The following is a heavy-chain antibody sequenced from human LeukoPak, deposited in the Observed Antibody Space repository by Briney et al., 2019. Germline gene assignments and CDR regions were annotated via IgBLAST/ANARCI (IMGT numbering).Heavy chain of an antibody. Sequence: PGGSLRLSCAASGFTFSSYWMHWVRQAPGKGLVWVSRINSDGSTTNYADSVKGRFTISRDNAMNTLYLQMNSLRGEDTAVYYCARDGLYWYFDLWGRGTLVTVSS. CDR2: INSDGSTT. D-gene: IGHD6-19*01. CDR3: ARDGLYWYFDL. V-gene: IGHV3-74*01. J-gene: IGHJ2*01. CDR1: GFTFSSYW.